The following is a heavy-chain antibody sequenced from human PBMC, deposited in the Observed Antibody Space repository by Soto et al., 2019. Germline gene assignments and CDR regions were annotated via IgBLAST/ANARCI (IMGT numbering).Heavy chain of an antibody. CDR2: IIPIFGTA. CDR1: GGTFSSYA. V-gene: IGHV1-69*13. D-gene: IGHD3-22*01. J-gene: IGHJ4*02. Sequence: VASVKVSCKASGGTFSSYAISWVRQAPGQGLEWMGGIIPIFGTANYAQKFQGRVTITADESTSTAYMELSSLRSEDTAVYYCACTERITMMVGSFDYWGQGTLVTVSS. CDR3: ACTERITMMVGSFDY.